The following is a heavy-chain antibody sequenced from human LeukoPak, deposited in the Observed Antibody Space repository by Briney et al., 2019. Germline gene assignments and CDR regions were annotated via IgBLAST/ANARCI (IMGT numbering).Heavy chain of an antibody. CDR1: GGSLSGYY. CDR2: ISHSGSP. CDR3: ARLMSSYVWGSYTPPNWFDP. Sequence: SETLSLTCAVYGGSLSGYYWSWIRQPPGKGLEWIGPISHSGSPSYNPSLKSRVTISMDTSRNQFSLKVNSVTAADTAVYYCARLMSSYVWGSYTPPNWFDPWGQGALVTVSS. D-gene: IGHD3-16*01. J-gene: IGHJ5*02. V-gene: IGHV4-34*01.